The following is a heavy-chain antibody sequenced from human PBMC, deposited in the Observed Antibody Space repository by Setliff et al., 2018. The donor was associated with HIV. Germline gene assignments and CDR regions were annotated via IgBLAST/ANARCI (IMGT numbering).Heavy chain of an antibody. D-gene: IGHD6-13*01. Sequence: ASVKVSCKASSYIFSSNDIDWVRQAPGQGLEWMGRITSYNGNTKYAQKFQDRVTMTTDKSTTTAYMDLRSLRSDDTAVYYCAIRISAAGSAFQHWGQGTPVTVSS. CDR3: AIRISAAGSAFQH. CDR1: SYIFSSND. CDR2: ITSYNGNT. J-gene: IGHJ1*01. V-gene: IGHV1-18*01.